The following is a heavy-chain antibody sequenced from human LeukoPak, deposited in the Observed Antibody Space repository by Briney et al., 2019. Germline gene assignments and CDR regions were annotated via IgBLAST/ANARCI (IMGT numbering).Heavy chain of an antibody. CDR1: GFTFSSYG. CDR3: ARDRAWNYFDY. V-gene: IGHV3-30*03. J-gene: IGHJ4*02. Sequence: GGSLRLSCAASGFTFSSYGMHWVRQAPGKGLEWVAIISNDGSRKYYAHSVEGRFTISRDNSKNTLYLQMDSLRAEDTAVYYCARDRAWNYFDYWGQGTLVTVSS. CDR2: ISNDGSRK. D-gene: IGHD3-3*01.